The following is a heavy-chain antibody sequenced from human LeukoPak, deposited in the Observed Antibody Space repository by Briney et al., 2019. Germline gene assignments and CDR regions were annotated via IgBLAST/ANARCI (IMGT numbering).Heavy chain of an antibody. Sequence: ASVKVSCKASGYTFTGYYMHWVRQAPGQGLEWMGWIDPNSGGTNYAQKFQGRVTMTRDTSISTAYMELSRLRSDDTAAYYCARDGDCSSTSCYASIDYWGQGTLVTVSS. CDR2: IDPNSGGT. V-gene: IGHV1-2*02. CDR1: GYTFTGYY. CDR3: ARDGDCSSTSCYASIDY. J-gene: IGHJ4*02. D-gene: IGHD2-2*01.